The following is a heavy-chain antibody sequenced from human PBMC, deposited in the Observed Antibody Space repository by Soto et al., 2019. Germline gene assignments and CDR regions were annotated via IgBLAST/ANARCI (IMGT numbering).Heavy chain of an antibody. J-gene: IGHJ2*01. Sequence: SETLYLTCSVSGDSINNYYWSWIRQPPGKGLEWIAYIYYSGTTKYNPSLKSRLTISVDTSKNQFSLTLTSLTAADTAVYFCAGIPRDGYNLWSWYFDLWGRGTLVTVSS. CDR3: AGIPRDGYNLWSWYFDL. V-gene: IGHV4-59*01. CDR1: GDSINNYY. CDR2: IYYSGTT. D-gene: IGHD5-12*01.